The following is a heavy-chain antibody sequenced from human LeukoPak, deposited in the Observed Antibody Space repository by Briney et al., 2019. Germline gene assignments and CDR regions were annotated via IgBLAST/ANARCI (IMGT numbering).Heavy chain of an antibody. D-gene: IGHD6-13*01. CDR3: ARTTEAHSWRTRYYDYYMDV. J-gene: IGHJ6*03. Sequence: SGTLSLTCTVSGGSISSYYWSWIRQPPGKGLEWIGYIYYSGSTNYNPSLKSRVTISVDTSKNQFSLKLSSVTAADTAVYYCARTTEAHSWRTRYYDYYMDVWGKGTTVTVSS. CDR1: GGSISSYY. V-gene: IGHV4-59*01. CDR2: IYYSGST.